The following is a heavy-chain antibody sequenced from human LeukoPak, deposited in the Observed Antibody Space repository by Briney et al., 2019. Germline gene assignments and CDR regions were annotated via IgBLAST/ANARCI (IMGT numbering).Heavy chain of an antibody. CDR3: ARVTRYGDYVAY. V-gene: IGHV4-30-4*01. Sequence: SETLSLTCTVSGGSISSGDYYWSWIRQPPGKGLEWIGYIYYSGSTYYNPSLKSRVTISVDTSKNQFSLKLSSVTAADTAVYYCARVTRYGDYVAYWGQGTLVTVSS. CDR1: GGSISSGDYY. J-gene: IGHJ4*02. D-gene: IGHD4-17*01. CDR2: IYYSGST.